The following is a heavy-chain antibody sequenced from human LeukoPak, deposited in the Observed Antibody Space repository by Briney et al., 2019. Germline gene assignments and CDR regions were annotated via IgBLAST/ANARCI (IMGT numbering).Heavy chain of an antibody. CDR3: ASIADYDRSGYPSY. CDR1: GFTFSRYT. Sequence: PGRSLRLSCAASGFTFSRYTMHWVRQAPGKGLEWVAVISFDGSNKYYADSVKGRFTISRDKSKNTLYLQMNSLRAEDTAVYYCASIADYDRSGYPSYWGQGTLVTVSS. CDR2: ISFDGSNK. V-gene: IGHV3-30-3*01. D-gene: IGHD3-22*01. J-gene: IGHJ4*02.